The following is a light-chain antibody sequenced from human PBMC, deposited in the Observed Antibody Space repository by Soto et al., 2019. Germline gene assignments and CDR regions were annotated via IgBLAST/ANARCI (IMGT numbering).Light chain of an antibody. CDR2: GGS. J-gene: IGKJ1*01. CDR3: QHDSSSCT. V-gene: IGKV3-20*01. Sequence: IELTQAQCTRCLSQGDRVTLSCRAGKSVISSNIAWYQQQSAQAPRMLINGGSSRGTGSPARLSSSGSGTTFILTIISRVHPEFAAEYCWQHDSSSCTFGQGTKVDIK. CDR1: KSVISSN.